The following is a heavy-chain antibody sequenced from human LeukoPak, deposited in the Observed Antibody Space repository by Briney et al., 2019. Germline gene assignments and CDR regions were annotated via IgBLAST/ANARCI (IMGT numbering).Heavy chain of an antibody. V-gene: IGHV1-69*04. CDR2: IIPILGIA. CDR3: ARGDNIPLAGN. CDR1: GGTFSSYA. Sequence: GASVKVSCKASGGTFSSYAISWVRQSPGQGLEWMGRIIPILGIANYAQKFQGRVTITADKSTSTAYMELSSLRSEDTAVYYCARGDNIPLAGNWGQGTLVTVSS. D-gene: IGHD6-19*01. J-gene: IGHJ4*02.